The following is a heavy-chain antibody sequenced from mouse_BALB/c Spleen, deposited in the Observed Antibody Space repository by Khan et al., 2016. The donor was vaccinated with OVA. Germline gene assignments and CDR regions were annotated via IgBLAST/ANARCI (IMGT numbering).Heavy chain of an antibody. D-gene: IGHD2-3*01. V-gene: IGHV3-2*02. CDR1: GYSINSDYA. CDR2: ISYSGST. Sequence: VQLQEAGPGLVKPSQSLSLTCTVSGYSINSDYAWNWIRQFPGTKLEWMGYISYSGSTSYNPSLKSRISITRVTSKNQFFLQFNSVTTEATATYCGVRGENGYYLAWFAYWGQGTLVTVSA. J-gene: IGHJ3*01. CDR3: VRGENGYYLAWFAY.